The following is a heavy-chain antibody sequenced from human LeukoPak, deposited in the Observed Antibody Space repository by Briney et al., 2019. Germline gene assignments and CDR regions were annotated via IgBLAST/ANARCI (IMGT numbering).Heavy chain of an antibody. CDR3: AKGSIWFGEFDYPDAFDI. CDR1: GFTFSSYG. J-gene: IGHJ3*02. D-gene: IGHD3-10*01. Sequence: PGRSLRLSCAASGFTFSSYGMHWVRQAPGKGLEWVAFIRYDGSNKYYADSVKGRFTISRDNSKNTLYLQMNSLRAEDTAVYYCAKGSIWFGEFDYPDAFDIWGQGTMVTVSS. V-gene: IGHV3-30*02. CDR2: IRYDGSNK.